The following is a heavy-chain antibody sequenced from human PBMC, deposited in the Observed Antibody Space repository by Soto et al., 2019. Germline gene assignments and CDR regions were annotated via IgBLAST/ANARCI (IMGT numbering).Heavy chain of an antibody. J-gene: IGHJ4*02. Sequence: SETLSLTCTVSGGSISSYYWSWIRQPAGKGLEWIGRIYTSGSTNYNPSPKSRVTMSVDTSKNQFSLKLSSVTAADTAVYYCARWTVTTRYFDYWGQGTLVTVSS. D-gene: IGHD4-17*01. CDR1: GGSISSYY. CDR3: ARWTVTTRYFDY. V-gene: IGHV4-4*07. CDR2: IYTSGST.